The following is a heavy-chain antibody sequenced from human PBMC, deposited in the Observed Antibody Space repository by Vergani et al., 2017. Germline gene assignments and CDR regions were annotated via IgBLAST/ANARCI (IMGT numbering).Heavy chain of an antibody. CDR2: IRYEGSNK. J-gene: IGHJ4*02. Sequence: QVQLVESGGGVVQPGGSLRLSCAASGFTFSSYGMHWVRQAPGKGLEWVAYIRYEGSNKYYADSVNGRFTISRDNSKNTLYLQMNSLRAEDTAVYYCAKAAMGLFDYWGQGTLVTVSS. CDR1: GFTFSSYG. V-gene: IGHV3-30*02. D-gene: IGHD5-18*01. CDR3: AKAAMGLFDY.